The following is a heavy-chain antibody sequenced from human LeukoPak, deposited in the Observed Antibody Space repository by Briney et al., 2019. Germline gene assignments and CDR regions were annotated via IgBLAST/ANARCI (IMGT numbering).Heavy chain of an antibody. CDR2: ISYDGSNK. CDR1: GFTFSSYA. CDR3: ARARDGYTADAFDT. Sequence: GGSLRLSCAASGFTFSSYAMHWVRQAPGKGLEWVAVISYDGSNKYYADSVKGRFTISRDNSKNTLYLQMNSLRAEDTAVYYCARARDGYTADAFDTWGQGTMVTVSS. J-gene: IGHJ3*02. D-gene: IGHD5-24*01. V-gene: IGHV3-30-3*01.